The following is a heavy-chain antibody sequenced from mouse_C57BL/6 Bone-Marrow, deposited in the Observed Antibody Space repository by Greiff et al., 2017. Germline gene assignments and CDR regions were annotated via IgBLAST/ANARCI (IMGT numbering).Heavy chain of an antibody. J-gene: IGHJ1*03. CDR1: GYTFTSSW. Sequence: QVQLKQPGAELVMPGASVKLSCKASGYTFTSSWLLWVKQRPGPGLEWIGENDPSDSYTNYNQKFKCKSTLTVDKSSSTAYMQLSSLTSEDSAVYDCARDDYGSSYWYFDVWGTGTTVTVSS. CDR2: NDPSDSYT. V-gene: IGHV1-69*01. D-gene: IGHD1-1*01. CDR3: ARDDYGSSYWYFDV.